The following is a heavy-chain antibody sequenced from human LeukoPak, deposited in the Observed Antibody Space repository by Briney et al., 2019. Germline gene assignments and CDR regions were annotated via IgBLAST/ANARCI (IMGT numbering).Heavy chain of an antibody. CDR1: GGSIGSYY. J-gene: IGHJ6*03. CDR3: VRSSGPRRFDYYYMDV. V-gene: IGHV4-59*01. D-gene: IGHD3-10*01. CDR2: IYYSGST. Sequence: SETLSLTCTVSGGSIGSYYWSWIRQPPGKGLEWVGFIYYSGSTNYNPSLKSRVTISVDTSKNQFSLKLSSVTAADTAVYYCVRSSGPRRFDYYYMDVWGKGTTVTVSS.